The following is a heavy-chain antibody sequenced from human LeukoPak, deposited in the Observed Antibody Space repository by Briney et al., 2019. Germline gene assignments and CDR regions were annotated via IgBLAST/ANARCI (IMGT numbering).Heavy chain of an antibody. D-gene: IGHD2-2*01. V-gene: IGHV4-34*01. J-gene: IGHJ4*02. CDR3: ARGLRRVVPEDY. CDR1: GGSFSGYY. Sequence: KSSETLSLTCAVYGGSFSGYYWSWIRQPPGKGLEWIGEINHSGSTNYNPSLKSRVTISVDTSKNQFSLKLSSVTAADTAVYYCARGLRRVVPEDYWGQGTLVTVSS. CDR2: INHSGST.